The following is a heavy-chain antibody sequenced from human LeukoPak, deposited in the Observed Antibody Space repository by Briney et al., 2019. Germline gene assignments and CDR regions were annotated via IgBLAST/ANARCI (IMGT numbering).Heavy chain of an antibody. D-gene: IGHD6-19*01. Sequence: GGSLRLSCAASGFTFSSYGMHWVRRAPGKGLEWVAVISYDGSNKYYADSVKGRFTISRDNSKNTLYLQMNSLRAEDTAVYYCAKWYSSGWPNYFDYWGQGTLVTVSS. CDR1: GFTFSSYG. J-gene: IGHJ4*02. V-gene: IGHV3-30*18. CDR3: AKWYSSGWPNYFDY. CDR2: ISYDGSNK.